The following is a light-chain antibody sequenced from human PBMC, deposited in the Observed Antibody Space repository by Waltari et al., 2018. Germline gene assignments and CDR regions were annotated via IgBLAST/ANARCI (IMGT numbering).Light chain of an antibody. CDR2: DDN. Sequence: SYELTQPPSVSVSPGQTARITCSGDELPKKYDFWYQQTSGQAPVLIIYDDNKRPAGIPERFSGSISVTMATLTISGAQVEDEADYYCYSTDSTGNHVVFGGGTKLTVL. CDR1: ELPKKY. CDR3: YSTDSTGNHVV. V-gene: IGLV3-10*01. J-gene: IGLJ2*01.